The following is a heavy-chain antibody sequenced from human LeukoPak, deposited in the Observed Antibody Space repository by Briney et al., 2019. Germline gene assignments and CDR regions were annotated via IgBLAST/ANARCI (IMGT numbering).Heavy chain of an antibody. V-gene: IGHV3-48*04. J-gene: IGHJ4*02. Sequence: GGPLSLSCVASVFSFSTYSMNGVRQARGKGLEWLSYIGSSGSPTYYADSVEGRFTISRDNDENSIYHQKNSLRAEDTAVYYCAKEGDNSGYRSFDDWGQGTLVTVSS. D-gene: IGHD3-22*01. CDR2: IGSSGSPT. CDR1: VFSFSTYS. CDR3: AKEGDNSGYRSFDD.